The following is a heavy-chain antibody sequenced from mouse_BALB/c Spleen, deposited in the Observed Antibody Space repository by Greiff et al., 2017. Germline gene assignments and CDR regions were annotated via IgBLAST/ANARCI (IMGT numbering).Heavy chain of an antibody. J-gene: IGHJ4*01. CDR1: GYTFTSYW. CDR2: INPSTGYT. Sequence: QVQLKQSGAELAKPGASVKMSCKASGYTFTSYWMHWVKQRPGQGLEWIGYINPSTGYTEYNQKFKDKATLTADKSSSTAYMQLSSLTSEDSAVYYCARFRSYYAMDYWGQGTSVTVSS. V-gene: IGHV1-7*01. CDR3: ARFRSYYAMDY.